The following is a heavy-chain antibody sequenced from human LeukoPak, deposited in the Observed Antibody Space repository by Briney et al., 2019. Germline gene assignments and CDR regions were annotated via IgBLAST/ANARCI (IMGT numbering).Heavy chain of an antibody. J-gene: IGHJ4*02. D-gene: IGHD2-2*01. V-gene: IGHV5-51*01. CDR2: IYPGDSDT. CDR3: ARLRKRKDIVVVPAAPDY. CDR1: GYSFTSYW. Sequence: PGESLKISCKGSGYSFTSYWIGWVRQMPGKGLEWMGIIYPGDSDTRYSPSFQGQVTISADKSISTAYLQWSSLKASDTAMYYCARLRKRKDIVVVPAAPDYWGQGTLVTVSS.